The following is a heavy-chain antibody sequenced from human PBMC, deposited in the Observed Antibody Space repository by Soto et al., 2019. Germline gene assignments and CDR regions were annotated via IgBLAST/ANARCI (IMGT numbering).Heavy chain of an antibody. D-gene: IGHD1-20*01. V-gene: IGHV4-59*08. CDR1: GGSISSYY. Sequence: SETLSFTCTVSGGSISSYYWSWIRQPPGKGLEWIGYIYYSGSTNYNPSLKSRVTISVDTSKNQFSLKLSSVTAADTAVYYCARHISSRSSLDYWGQGTLVTVSS. J-gene: IGHJ4*02. CDR2: IYYSGST. CDR3: ARHISSRSSLDY.